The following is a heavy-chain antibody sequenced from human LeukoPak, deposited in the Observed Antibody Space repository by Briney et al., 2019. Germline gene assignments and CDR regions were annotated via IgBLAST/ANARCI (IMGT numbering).Heavy chain of an antibody. CDR3: AKGVRGVIAYYFDY. Sequence: GGSLRLSCAASGLTFSSYGTHWVRQAPGKGLEWVAVISSDGSDEYYAASGKGRFTISRNNSKNQLYLQMNSLRVEDTAVYYCAKGVRGVIAYYFDYWGQGTLVTVSS. J-gene: IGHJ4*02. D-gene: IGHD3-10*01. V-gene: IGHV3-30*18. CDR2: ISSDGSDE. CDR1: GLTFSSYG.